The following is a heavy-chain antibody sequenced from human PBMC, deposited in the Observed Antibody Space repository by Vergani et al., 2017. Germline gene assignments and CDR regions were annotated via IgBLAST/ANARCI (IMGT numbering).Heavy chain of an antibody. CDR3: ARHTTYTDS. V-gene: IGHV5-51*01. CDR2: IYPADSDT. D-gene: IGHD1-1*01. CDR1: EYSFGNYW. Sequence: EVELVQSGPEMRKPGESLKISCKGSEYSFGNYWIGWVRQMPGKGLEWMGIIYPADSDTRYSPSFQGQVTISADKSINTAFLQWDSLKASDTALYYCARHTTYTDSWGQGTLVTGSS. J-gene: IGHJ4*02.